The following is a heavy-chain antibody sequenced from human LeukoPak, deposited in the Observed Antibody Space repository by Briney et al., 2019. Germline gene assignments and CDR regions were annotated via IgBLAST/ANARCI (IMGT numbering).Heavy chain of an antibody. D-gene: IGHD4-23*01. Sequence: PGGSLRLSCAASGFTFSSYSMNWVRQAPGKGLEWVSSISSSSSYIYYADSVKGRFTISRDNAKNSLYLQMNSLRAEDTAVYYCAKGTTREVYRNWFDPWGQGTLVTVSS. CDR2: ISSSSSYI. CDR1: GFTFSSYS. V-gene: IGHV3-21*01. CDR3: AKGTTREVYRNWFDP. J-gene: IGHJ5*02.